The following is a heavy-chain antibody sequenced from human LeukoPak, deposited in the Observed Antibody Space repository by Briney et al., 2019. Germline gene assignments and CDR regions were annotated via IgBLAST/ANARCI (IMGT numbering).Heavy chain of an antibody. CDR3: ARDRVDYYDSSGYYYNALDY. Sequence: ASVKVSCKASGGTFSSYVISWVRQAPGQGLEWMGGIIPIFGTANYAQKFQGRVTITTDESTSTAYMELSSLRSEDTAVYYCARDRVDYYDSSGYYYNALDYWGQGTLVTVSS. V-gene: IGHV1-69*05. CDR1: GGTFSSYV. CDR2: IIPIFGTA. D-gene: IGHD3-22*01. J-gene: IGHJ4*02.